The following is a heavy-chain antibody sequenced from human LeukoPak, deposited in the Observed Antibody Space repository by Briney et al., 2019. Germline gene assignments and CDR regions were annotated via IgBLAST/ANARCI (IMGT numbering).Heavy chain of an antibody. D-gene: IGHD2-2*01. J-gene: IGHJ4*02. Sequence: ASETLSLTCTVSGGSISNYYWSWIRQPPGKGLEWIGYIYYSGSTNYNPSLKSRVTISVDTSKNQFSLKLSSVTAADTAVYYCARGSVVPAANAYYFDYWGQGTLVTVSS. CDR2: IYYSGST. CDR3: ARGSVVPAANAYYFDY. CDR1: GGSISNYY. V-gene: IGHV4-59*01.